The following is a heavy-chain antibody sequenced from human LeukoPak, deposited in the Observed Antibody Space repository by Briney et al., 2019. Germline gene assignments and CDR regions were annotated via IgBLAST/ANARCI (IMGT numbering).Heavy chain of an antibody. J-gene: IGHJ4*02. D-gene: IGHD1-26*01. Sequence: PSETLSLTCTVSGDSITSYHYSWIRQPPGKGLEWIGYIYYSGSTNYNPSLKSRVTISVDTSKNQFSLKLSSVTAADTAVYYCARGGSGTYYHYWGQGTLVTVSS. CDR2: IYYSGST. CDR1: GDSITSYH. CDR3: ARGGSGTYYHY. V-gene: IGHV4-59*01.